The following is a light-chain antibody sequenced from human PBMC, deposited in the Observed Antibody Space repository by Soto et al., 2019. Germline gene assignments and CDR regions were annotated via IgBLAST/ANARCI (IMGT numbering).Light chain of an antibody. CDR2: SAS. CDR1: QTVSSY. Sequence: EIVLTQSPAILSLSPGERATLSCRTNQTVSSYLAWYQHKSGQAPRLLIYSASKRATGIPARFSGSGSGTHFTLTISRLEPEDFALYYCQQYTTSPFTFGPGTKVDIK. V-gene: IGKV3-11*01. J-gene: IGKJ3*01. CDR3: QQYTTSPFT.